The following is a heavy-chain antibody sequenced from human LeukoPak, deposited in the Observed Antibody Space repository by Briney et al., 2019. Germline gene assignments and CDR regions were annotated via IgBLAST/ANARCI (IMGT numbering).Heavy chain of an antibody. V-gene: IGHV4-34*01. CDR2: INHSGST. J-gene: IGHJ4*02. Sequence: SETLSLTCAVYGGSFSGYYWSWIRQPPGKGLEWIGEINHSGSTNYNPSLKSRVTISVDTSKNQFSLKLSSVTAADTAVYYCARGDYYEDYWGQGTLVTVSS. CDR1: GGSFSGYY. D-gene: IGHD3-22*01. CDR3: ARGDYYEDY.